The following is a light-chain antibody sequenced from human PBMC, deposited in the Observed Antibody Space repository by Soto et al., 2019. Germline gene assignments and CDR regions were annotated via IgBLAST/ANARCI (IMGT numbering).Light chain of an antibody. Sequence: QSALTQPASVSGSPGQSITISCTGTSSDVGGHNYVSWYQQQPGKAPKLIIYEVRDRPSGVSNRFSGSNSGNTASLTISGLQAEDEADYYCNSYTSKSTGIFGTGTKLTVL. CDR1: SSDVGGHNY. CDR2: EVR. V-gene: IGLV2-14*01. CDR3: NSYTSKSTGI. J-gene: IGLJ1*01.